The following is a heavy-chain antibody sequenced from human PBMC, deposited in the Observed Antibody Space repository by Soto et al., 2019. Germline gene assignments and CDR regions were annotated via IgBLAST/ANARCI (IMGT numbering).Heavy chain of an antibody. D-gene: IGHD4-4*01. CDR3: AREGGVNKVTSNSSYYYYGMDV. Sequence: ASVKVSWKASCDTFASYGISWVRQTPVQGLEWMGWISAYNGNTNYAQKLQGRVTMTTDTSTSTAYMELSSMRSEDTAVYYCAREGGVNKVTSNSSYYYYGMDVWGQGTTVTVFS. J-gene: IGHJ6*02. V-gene: IGHV1-18*04. CDR2: ISAYNGNT. CDR1: CDTFASYG.